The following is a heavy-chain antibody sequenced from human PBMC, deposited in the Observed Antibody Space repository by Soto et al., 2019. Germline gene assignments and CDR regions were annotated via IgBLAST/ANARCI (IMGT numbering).Heavy chain of an antibody. CDR3: ARAEMATRRGYYYYGMDV. V-gene: IGHV3-53*01. CDR2: IYSGGST. J-gene: IGHJ6*02. Sequence: GGSLRLSCAASGFTVSSNYMSWVRQAPGKGLEWVSVIYSGGSTYYADSVKGRFTISRDNSKNTLYLQMNSLRAEDTAVYYCARAEMATRRGYYYYGMDVWGQGTTVTVSS. CDR1: GFTVSSNY. D-gene: IGHD5-12*01.